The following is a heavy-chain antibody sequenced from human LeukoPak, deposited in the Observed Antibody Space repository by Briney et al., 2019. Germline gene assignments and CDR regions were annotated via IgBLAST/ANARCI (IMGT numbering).Heavy chain of an antibody. D-gene: IGHD6-19*01. CDR2: INHSGST. V-gene: IGHV4-34*01. J-gene: IGHJ4*02. CDR1: GGSFSGYY. Sequence: SETLSLTCAGYGGSFSGYYWSWIRQPPGKGLEWIGEINHSGSTNYNPSLKSRVTISVDTSKNQFSLKLSSVTAADTAVYYCARSSGLSVYWGQGTLVTVSS. CDR3: ARSSGLSVY.